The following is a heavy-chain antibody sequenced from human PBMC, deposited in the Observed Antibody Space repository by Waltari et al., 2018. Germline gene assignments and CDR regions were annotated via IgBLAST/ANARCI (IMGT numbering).Heavy chain of an antibody. CDR2: IKQDGSEK. CDR3: ARQDGTAGYCSGGSCYNAFDI. D-gene: IGHD2-15*01. J-gene: IGHJ3*02. CDR1: GFTFSSYW. V-gene: IGHV3-7*03. Sequence: EVQLVESGGGLVQPGGSLRLSCAASGFTFSSYWMSWVRQAPGKGLEWVANIKQDGSEKYYVDSVKGRFTSSRDNAKNSLYLQMNSLRAEDTAMYYCARQDGTAGYCSGGSCYNAFDIWGQGTMVTVSS.